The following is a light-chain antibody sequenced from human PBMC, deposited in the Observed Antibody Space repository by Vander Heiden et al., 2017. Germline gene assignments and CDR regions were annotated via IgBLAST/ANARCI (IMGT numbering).Light chain of an antibody. CDR1: QSVSSTY. V-gene: IGKV3-20*01. J-gene: IGKJ4*01. Sequence: EIVLTQSPGTLSLSPGERATLSCRASQSVSSTYLAWDQQKPGQAPRLLIYGASSRATGIPDRFSGSGSGTDFTLTINRLEPEDFAVYYCQQDGSSPLTFGGGTKVEIK. CDR2: GAS. CDR3: QQDGSSPLT.